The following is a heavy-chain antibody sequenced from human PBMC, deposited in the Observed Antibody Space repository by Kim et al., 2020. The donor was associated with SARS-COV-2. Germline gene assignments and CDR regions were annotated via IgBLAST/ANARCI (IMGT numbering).Heavy chain of an antibody. Sequence: GGSLRLSRETSGFSFGGYDMHWVRQAPGKGPEWVAEISFDGKKSQYVESVRGRFTISRDKFKSTLYLQLNSLRPEDTAVYYCVRELSHSSTYFGYWGQGTLVSVSS. J-gene: IGHJ4*02. CDR2: ISFDGKKS. CDR3: VRELSHSSTYFGY. D-gene: IGHD6-13*01. CDR1: GFSFGGYD. V-gene: IGHV3-30*03.